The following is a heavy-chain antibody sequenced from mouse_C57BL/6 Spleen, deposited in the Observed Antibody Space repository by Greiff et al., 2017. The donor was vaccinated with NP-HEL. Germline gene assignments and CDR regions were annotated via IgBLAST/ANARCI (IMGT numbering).Heavy chain of an antibody. J-gene: IGHJ1*03. CDR2: ISYDGSN. CDR3: ARDGNYGDWYFDV. D-gene: IGHD2-1*01. V-gene: IGHV3-6*01. Sequence: DVQLQESGPGLVKPSQSLSLTCSVTGYSITSGYYWNWIRQFPGNKLEWMGYISYDGSNNYNPSLKNRISITRDTSKNQFFLKLNSVTTEDTATYYCARDGNYGDWYFDVWGTGTTVTVSS. CDR1: GYSITSGYY.